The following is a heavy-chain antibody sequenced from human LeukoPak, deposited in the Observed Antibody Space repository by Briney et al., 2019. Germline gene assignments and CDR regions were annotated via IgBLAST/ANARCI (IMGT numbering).Heavy chain of an antibody. CDR1: GYTFSDYTFTNYG. J-gene: IGHJ6*02. CDR3: AREDNDDYYYYGMDV. Sequence: ASVKVSCKASGYTFSDYTFTNYGISWVRQAPGQGLECMGWISTYKSHTNYAQKFQGRVTMITDTSTNTAYMELRSLRSDDTAVYYCAREDNDDYYYYGMDVWGQGTAVTVSS. V-gene: IGHV1-18*01. D-gene: IGHD1-1*01. CDR2: ISTYKSHT.